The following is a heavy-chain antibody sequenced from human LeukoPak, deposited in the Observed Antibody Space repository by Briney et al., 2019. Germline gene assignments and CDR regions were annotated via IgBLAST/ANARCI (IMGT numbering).Heavy chain of an antibody. Sequence: GGSLRLSCAASGFTFSSYGMHWVRQAPGKGLEWVAVIWYDGSNKYYADSVKGRFTISRDNSKNTLYLQMNSLRAEDTAVYFCAKDEISYRGGDCFFVYWGQGTLVTVSS. CDR1: GFTFSSYG. D-gene: IGHD2-21*02. CDR3: AKDEISYRGGDCFFVY. J-gene: IGHJ4*02. CDR2: IWYDGSNK. V-gene: IGHV3-30*02.